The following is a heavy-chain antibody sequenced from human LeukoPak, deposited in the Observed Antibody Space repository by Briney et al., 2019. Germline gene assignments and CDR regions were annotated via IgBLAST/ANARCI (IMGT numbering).Heavy chain of an antibody. CDR1: GFTFSSYG. V-gene: IGHV3-30*03. Sequence: PGGSLRLSCAASGFTFSSYGMHWVRQAPGKGLEWVAVISYDGSNKYYADSVKGRFTVSRDNSKNTLYLQMNSLRAEDTAVYYCARDPDPHTAMVAHYFDYWGQGTLVTVSS. CDR3: ARDPDPHTAMVAHYFDY. CDR2: ISYDGSNK. J-gene: IGHJ4*02. D-gene: IGHD5-18*01.